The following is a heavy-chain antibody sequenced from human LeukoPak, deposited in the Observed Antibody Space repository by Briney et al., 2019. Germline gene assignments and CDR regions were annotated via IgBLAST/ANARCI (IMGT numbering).Heavy chain of an antibody. J-gene: IGHJ4*02. CDR1: GYNFTNYW. D-gene: IGHD3-16*01. CDR3: ARGGSHFEY. CDR2: IFPGDSDV. Sequence: ASLKISCQGSGYNFTNYWIGWGRQLPGKGLEWMGGIFPGDSDVRYSPSFQGQVTISADKSINTAYLQRSSLKASDTAIYYCARGGSHFEYWGQGTLVTVSS. V-gene: IGHV5-51*01.